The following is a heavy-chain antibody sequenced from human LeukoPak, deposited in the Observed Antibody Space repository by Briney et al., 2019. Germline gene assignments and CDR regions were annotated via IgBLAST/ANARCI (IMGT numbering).Heavy chain of an antibody. Sequence: SGGSLRLSCAASGFTFGNFAMSWVRQAPGKGLEWVANIKQDGSEKYYVDSVKGRLTISRDNAKNSLFLQMDSLRGEDTAVYYCARCTTGKTFGSLREIKKSREIDFWGQGTLVTVSS. D-gene: IGHD1-1*01. CDR1: GFTFGNFA. V-gene: IGHV3-7*01. CDR2: IKQDGSEK. J-gene: IGHJ4*02. CDR3: ARCTTGKTFGSLREIKKSREIDF.